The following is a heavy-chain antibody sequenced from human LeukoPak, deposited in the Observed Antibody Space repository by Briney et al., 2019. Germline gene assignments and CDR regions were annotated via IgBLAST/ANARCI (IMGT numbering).Heavy chain of an antibody. CDR3: ARFSSGWYYFDY. J-gene: IGHJ4*02. V-gene: IGHV3-48*03. CDR1: GLTFSSSE. CDR2: ISSRGGTI. Sequence: GGSLRLSCAASGLTFSSSEMNWVRQAPGKGLEWISYISSRGGTIYHADSVKGRFTVSRDNAKNSLCLQMNSLRAEDTAVYYCARFSSGWYYFDYWGQGTLVTVSS. D-gene: IGHD6-19*01.